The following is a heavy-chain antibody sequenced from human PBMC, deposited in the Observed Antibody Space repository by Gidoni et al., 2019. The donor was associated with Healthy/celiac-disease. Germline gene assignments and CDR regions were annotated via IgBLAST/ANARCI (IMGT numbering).Heavy chain of an antibody. J-gene: IGHJ4*02. CDR2: IYYSGST. V-gene: IGHV4-39*01. Sequence: QLQLQESGPGLVKPSETLSLTCTVSVCSISISSYYWGWIRQPPGKGLEWIGSIYYSGSTYYNPSSKSRVTISVETSKNQFSLKLSSVTAADTAVYYCASQWGFDSSGYTIDYWGQGTLVTVSS. D-gene: IGHD3-22*01. CDR1: VCSISISSYY. CDR3: ASQWGFDSSGYTIDY.